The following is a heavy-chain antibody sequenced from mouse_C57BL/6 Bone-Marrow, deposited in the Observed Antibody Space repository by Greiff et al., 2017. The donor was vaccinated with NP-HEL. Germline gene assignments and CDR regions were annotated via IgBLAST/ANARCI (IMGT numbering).Heavy chain of an antibody. CDR1: GYTFTDYY. J-gene: IGHJ4*01. Sequence: EVQLQQSGPVLVKPGASVKMSCKASGYTFTDYYMNWVKQSHGKSLEWIGVINPYNGGTSYNQKFKGKATLTVDKSSSTAYMELNSLTSEDSAVYYCARDYGMGYAMDYWGQGTSVTVSS. CDR3: ARDYGMGYAMDY. CDR2: INPYNGGT. D-gene: IGHD1-1*01. V-gene: IGHV1-19*01.